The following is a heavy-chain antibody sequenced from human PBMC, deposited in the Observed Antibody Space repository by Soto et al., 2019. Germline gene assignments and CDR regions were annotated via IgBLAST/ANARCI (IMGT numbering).Heavy chain of an antibody. CDR1: GFPFSDYY. CDR2: ISGGSDYT. D-gene: IGHD2-8*01. V-gene: IGHV3-11*06. CDR3: ARDLASSSTNYFDS. J-gene: IGHJ4*02. Sequence: GGSLRLSCEASGFPFSDYYMSWIRQAPGKGLEWLAYISGGSDYTNSAQSVKGRFTISGDNARASLFLQMDDLRVDDTAMYYCARDLASSSTNYFDSWGQGTLVTVSS.